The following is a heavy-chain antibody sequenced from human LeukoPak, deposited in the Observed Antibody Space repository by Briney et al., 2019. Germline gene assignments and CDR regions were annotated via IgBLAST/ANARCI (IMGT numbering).Heavy chain of an antibody. CDR2: IIPIFGTA. CDR3: ARGHSGSYYAGY. V-gene: IGHV1-69*06. CDR1: GGTFSSYA. Sequence: GASVKVSCKASGGTFSSYAISWVRQAPGQGLEWMGGIIPIFGTANYAQKFQGRVTITADKSTSTVYMELSSLRSEDTAVYYCARGHSGSYYAGYWGQGTLVTVSS. J-gene: IGHJ4*02. D-gene: IGHD1-26*01.